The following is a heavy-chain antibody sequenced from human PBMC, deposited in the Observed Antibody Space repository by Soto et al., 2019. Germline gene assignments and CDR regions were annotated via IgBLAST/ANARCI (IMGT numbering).Heavy chain of an antibody. V-gene: IGHV4-59*01. D-gene: IGHD3-9*01. CDR3: AALGTVYRAVDH. J-gene: IGHJ4*02. CDR1: DGSINSFY. Sequence: SETLSLTCTVSDGSINSFYWTWIRQPPRKRLEWIGYIYYTGSTNYNPSLNSRVTISLDTSKNQVSLNLTSVTAADTAVYYCAALGTVYRAVDHWGQGTLVTVSS. CDR2: IYYTGST.